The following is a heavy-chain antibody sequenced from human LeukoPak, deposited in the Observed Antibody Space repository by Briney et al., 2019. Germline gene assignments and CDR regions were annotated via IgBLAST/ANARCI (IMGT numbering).Heavy chain of an antibody. CDR2: IYTSGST. D-gene: IGHD6-19*01. Sequence: SETLSLTCTVSGDSISSGDYYWSWIRQPAGKGLEWIGRIYTSGSTNYNPSLKSRVTMSLDTSKNQFSLKLSSVTAADTAVYYCARGGRYSSGSMGQYYYYYYYMDVWGKGTTVTISS. CDR3: ARGGRYSSGSMGQYYYYYYYMDV. J-gene: IGHJ6*03. CDR1: GDSISSGDYY. V-gene: IGHV4-61*02.